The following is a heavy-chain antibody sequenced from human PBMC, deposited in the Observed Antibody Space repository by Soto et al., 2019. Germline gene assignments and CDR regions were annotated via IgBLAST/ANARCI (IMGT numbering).Heavy chain of an antibody. CDR1: GFSLSNARMG. J-gene: IGHJ6*02. D-gene: IGHD6-13*01. CDR2: IFSNDEK. Sequence: QVTLKESGPVLVKPTETLTLTCTVSGFSLSNARMGVSWIRQPPGKALEWLAHIFSNDEKSYSTSLKSRLTISKAASKSQVVLTMTSMDPVDTATYYCARSQGSSLNGYYYGMDVWGQGTTVTVSS. CDR3: ARSQGSSLNGYYYGMDV. V-gene: IGHV2-26*01.